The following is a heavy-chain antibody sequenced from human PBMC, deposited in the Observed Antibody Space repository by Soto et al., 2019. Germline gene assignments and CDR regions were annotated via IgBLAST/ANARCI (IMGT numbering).Heavy chain of an antibody. V-gene: IGHV4-39*01. CDR2: IYFNGNT. Sequence: HLQLQDSGPGLVKPSEPLSLTGNVSGVSFRETSYYWAWIRQPPGRGLEWIGTIYFNGNTFYNPSLKSRLTISVDTSKNQFSLRLTSVTAADTAVYYCARQGSYWGQGTLVAVSS. CDR3: ARQGSY. CDR1: GVSFRETSYY. J-gene: IGHJ4*02.